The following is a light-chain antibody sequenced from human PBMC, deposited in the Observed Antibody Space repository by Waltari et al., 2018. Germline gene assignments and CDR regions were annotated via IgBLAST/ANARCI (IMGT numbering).Light chain of an antibody. Sequence: QSALTQPASVSGSPGQSITISCTGPSSDVGGYNYASWYQQHPGTTPKLIIFDVNRRPSGVSHRFSGSKSGNTASLTISGLQAEDEADYYCGSYTTRATHVFGIGTKVTVL. CDR2: DVN. V-gene: IGLV2-14*03. CDR1: SSDVGGYNY. J-gene: IGLJ1*01. CDR3: GSYTTRATHV.